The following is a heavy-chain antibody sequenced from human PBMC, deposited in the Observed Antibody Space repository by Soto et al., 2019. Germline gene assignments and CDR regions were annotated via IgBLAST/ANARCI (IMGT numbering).Heavy chain of an antibody. CDR3: ARSREFDY. Sequence: SETLSLTCGVSGGSLSGATYSWNWIRQPPGKGLEWIGYIFPSGTTYYNPSLKSRVTISIDVSKNQFSLSLRSLTAADAAVYYCARSREFDYWSQGTLVTVSS. V-gene: IGHV4-30-2*01. CDR2: IFPSGTT. CDR1: GGSLSGATYS. J-gene: IGHJ4*02.